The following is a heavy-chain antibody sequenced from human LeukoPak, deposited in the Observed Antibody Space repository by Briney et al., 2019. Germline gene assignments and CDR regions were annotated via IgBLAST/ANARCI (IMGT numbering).Heavy chain of an antibody. CDR3: ARALVGSTGVFDY. D-gene: IGHD3-10*01. CDR2: IIPIFGTA. Sequence: SVKVSCRASGGTFSSYAISWVRQAPGQGLEWMGGIIPIFGTANYAQKFQGRVTITADESTSTAYMELSSLRSEDTAVYYCARALVGSTGVFDYWGQGTLVTVPS. CDR1: GGTFSSYA. J-gene: IGHJ4*02. V-gene: IGHV1-69*13.